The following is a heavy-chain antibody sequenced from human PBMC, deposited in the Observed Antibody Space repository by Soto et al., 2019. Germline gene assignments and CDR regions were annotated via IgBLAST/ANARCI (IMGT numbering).Heavy chain of an antibody. CDR1: GGSLTGYY. CDR3: ARGQEDIVATP. D-gene: IGHD5-12*01. CDR2: IKDGGVT. V-gene: IGHV4-34*01. J-gene: IGHJ5*02. Sequence: QVHLQQWGAGLLKPSETLSLTCAVNGGSLTGYYWSWIPQPPGKGLEWIGEIKDGGVTNYSPSLKGRVTLSAATSKNQFSLKLTSVTAADTAVYFCARGQEDIVATPCDRGTLVTVSS.